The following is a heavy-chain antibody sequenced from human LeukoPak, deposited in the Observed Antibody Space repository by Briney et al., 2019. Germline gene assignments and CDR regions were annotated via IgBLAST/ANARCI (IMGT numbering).Heavy chain of an antibody. Sequence: GASVKVSCKASGYTFTSYYMHWVRRAPGQGLEWMGGFDPEDGETIYAQKFQGRVTMTEDTSTDTAYMELSSLRSEDTAVYYCATGSGSYFPFDYWGQGTLVTVSS. CDR2: FDPEDGET. V-gene: IGHV1-24*01. CDR3: ATGSGSYFPFDY. D-gene: IGHD1-26*01. J-gene: IGHJ4*02. CDR1: GYTFTSYY.